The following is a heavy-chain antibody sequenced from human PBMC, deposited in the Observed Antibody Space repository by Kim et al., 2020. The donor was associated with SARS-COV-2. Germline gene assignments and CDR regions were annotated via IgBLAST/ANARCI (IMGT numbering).Heavy chain of an antibody. CDR2: INPSGGST. CDR3: TRTMVPIHYYDSSGYPQY. D-gene: IGHD3-22*01. J-gene: IGHJ4*02. V-gene: IGHV1-46*01. CDR1: GYTFTSYY. Sequence: ASVKVSCKASGYTFTSYYMHWVRQAPGQGLEWMRIINPSGGSTSYAQKFQSRVTMTRDTSTSTVYMELSSLRSEDTAVYYCTRTMVPIHYYDSSGYPQYWGQGTLVTVSS.